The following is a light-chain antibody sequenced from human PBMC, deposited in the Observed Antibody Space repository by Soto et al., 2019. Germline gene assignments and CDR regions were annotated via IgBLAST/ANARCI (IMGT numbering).Light chain of an antibody. J-gene: IGKJ5*01. Sequence: DIVLTQSPATLSLSPGERATLSCRASQSVSSYLAWYQQKPGQAPRLLIYDASNRATGIPARFSGSGSGTDFTLTISSLGPEDFAVYYCQQRSNWPPRITFGQGTRLEIK. CDR3: QQRSNWPPRIT. CDR1: QSVSSY. CDR2: DAS. V-gene: IGKV3-11*01.